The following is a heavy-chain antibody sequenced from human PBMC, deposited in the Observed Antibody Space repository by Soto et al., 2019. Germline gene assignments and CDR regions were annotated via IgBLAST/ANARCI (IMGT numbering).Heavy chain of an antibody. D-gene: IGHD3-22*01. CDR3: AKTHGYYDSSGDYYVMYYYCMDV. CDR2: ISGSGGSN. V-gene: IGHV3-23*01. CDR1: GLSFSRYA. J-gene: IGHJ6*02. Sequence: GGALTLSCAASGLSFSRYAMSWVRQAPGKGLEWVSAISGSGGSNYYADPEKGRFTISRDKSKNALYLQMNSLRAEDTAVYYCAKTHGYYDSSGDYYVMYYYCMDVWGQGTTVTVSS.